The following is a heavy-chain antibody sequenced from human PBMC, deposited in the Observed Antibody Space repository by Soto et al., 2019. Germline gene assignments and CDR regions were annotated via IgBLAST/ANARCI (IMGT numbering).Heavy chain of an antibody. CDR2: IIPIFGTA. D-gene: IGHD3-16*01. CDR1: GGTFSSYA. CDR3: ARGGYYDNVWGKLSHYGLDK. Sequence: SVKVSCKASGGTFSSYAISWVRQAPGQGLEWMGGIIPIFGTANYAQKFQGRVTITADESTSTAYMELSSLRSEDTAVYYCARGGYYDNVWGKLSHYGLDKWGQGTSVTVSS. V-gene: IGHV1-69*13. J-gene: IGHJ6*02.